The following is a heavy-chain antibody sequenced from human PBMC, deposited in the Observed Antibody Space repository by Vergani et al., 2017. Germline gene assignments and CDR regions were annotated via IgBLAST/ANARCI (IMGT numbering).Heavy chain of an antibody. V-gene: IGHV3-23*01. CDR1: GFTFSSYA. J-gene: IGHJ4*02. D-gene: IGHD3-3*01. CDR3: AKTLTPETYYDFWSGYRWEGPDY. CDR2: ISGSGGST. Sequence: EVQLLESGGGLVQPGGSLRLSCAASGFTFSSYAMSWVRQAPGKGLEWVSAISGSGGSTYYADSVKGRFTISRDNSKNTLYLQMNSLRAEDTVVYYCAKTLTPETYYDFWSGYRWEGPDYWGQGTLVTVSS.